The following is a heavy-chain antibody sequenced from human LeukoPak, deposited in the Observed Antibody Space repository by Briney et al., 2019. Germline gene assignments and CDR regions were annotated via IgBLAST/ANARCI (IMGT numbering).Heavy chain of an antibody. CDR2: IGNNGGGI. D-gene: IGHD3-10*01. V-gene: IGHV3-23*01. J-gene: IGHJ4*02. CDR3: AKDGDYYGSGSYSDEYYFDY. CDR1: GFTFSTYT. Sequence: GGSLRLSCAASGFTFSTYTMYWVRHPPGKRLEWVSIIGNNGGGIHYADSVKGRFTISRDNFKNALYLQMNSLRAEDTAVYYCAKDGDYYGSGSYSDEYYFDYWGQGTLVTVSS.